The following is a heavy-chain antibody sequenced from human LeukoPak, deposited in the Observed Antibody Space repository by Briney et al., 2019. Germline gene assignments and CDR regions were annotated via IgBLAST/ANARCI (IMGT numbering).Heavy chain of an antibody. V-gene: IGHV3-49*04. J-gene: IGHJ4*02. CDR3: TRPGYYDILTGYYPY. D-gene: IGHD3-9*01. CDR2: IRSKAYGGTT. Sequence: GGSLRLSCTASGFTFGDYAMSWVRQAPGKGLEWVGFIRSKAYGGTTEYAASVKGRFTISRDDSKSIAYLQMNSLKTEDTAVCYCTRPGYYDILTGYYPYWGQGTLVTVSS. CDR1: GFTFGDYA.